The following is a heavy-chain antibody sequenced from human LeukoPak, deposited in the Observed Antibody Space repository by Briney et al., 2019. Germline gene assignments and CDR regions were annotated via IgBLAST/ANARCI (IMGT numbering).Heavy chain of an antibody. CDR3: TRPKLGISDHNGFDF. CDR2: SYYTGST. CDR1: GGSIITNTSY. V-gene: IGHV4-39*01. J-gene: IGHJ3*01. Sequence: SETLSLTCSVSGGSIITNTSYWGWIRQPPGKGLEWIGSSYYTGSTHHSPSLKSRVIISVDTSKNEFSLKLSSVTAADTAVYYCTRPKLGISDHNGFDFWGPGTLVTVSS. D-gene: IGHD7-27*01.